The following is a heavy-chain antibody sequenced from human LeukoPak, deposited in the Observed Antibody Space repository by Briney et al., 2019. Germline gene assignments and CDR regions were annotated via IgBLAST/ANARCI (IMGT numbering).Heavy chain of an antibody. V-gene: IGHV4-59*01. Sequence: SETLSLTCTVSGGSISSYYWSCIRQPPGKGLEWIGYIYYSGSTNYNPSLKSRVTISVDTSKNQFSLKLSSVTAADTAVYYCVVGELFGYFDYWGQGTLVTVSS. J-gene: IGHJ4*02. CDR2: IYYSGST. CDR1: GGSISSYY. CDR3: VVGELFGYFDY. D-gene: IGHD3-10*01.